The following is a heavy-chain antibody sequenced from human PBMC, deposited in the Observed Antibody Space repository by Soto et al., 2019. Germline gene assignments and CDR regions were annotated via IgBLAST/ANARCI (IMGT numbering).Heavy chain of an antibody. D-gene: IGHD5-18*01. Sequence: QVQLVQSGPEVKKPGASVKVSCKASAYTFNTYGISWVRRAPGQGLEWMGWISGHNGQTNYAQKFRGRVTITTDTATSTAYMELRSLRSDDRDIYYCARDGRKQLWVEGRNAMDVWGQGTTVTVSS. CDR1: AYTFNTYG. V-gene: IGHV1-18*01. CDR2: ISGHNGQT. CDR3: ARDGRKQLWVEGRNAMDV. J-gene: IGHJ6*02.